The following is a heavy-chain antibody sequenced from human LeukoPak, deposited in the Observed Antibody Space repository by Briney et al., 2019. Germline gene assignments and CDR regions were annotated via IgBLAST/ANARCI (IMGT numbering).Heavy chain of an antibody. CDR1: GHTFTGYY. CDR3: ARGSSGWYKNVDY. D-gene: IGHD6-19*01. J-gene: IGHJ4*02. V-gene: IGHV1-2*02. Sequence: ASVKVSCKASGHTFTGYYMHWVRQAPGQGLEWMGWINPNSGGTNYAQKFQGRVTMTRDTSISTAYMELSRLRSDDTAVYYCARGSSGWYKNVDYWGQGTLVTVSS. CDR2: INPNSGGT.